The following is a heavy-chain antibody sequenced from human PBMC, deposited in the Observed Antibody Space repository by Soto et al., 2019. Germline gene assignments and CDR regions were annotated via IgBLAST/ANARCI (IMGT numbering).Heavy chain of an antibody. CDR1: GGTFSSYT. Sequence: QVQLVQSGAEVKKPGSSVKVSCKASGGTFSSYTISWVRQAPGQGLEWMGRIIPILGIANYAQKFQGRVTITGDKSTSTAYMEVSSLRSEDTAVYYCARDGGYSYGYGGWFDPWGQGTLVTVSS. D-gene: IGHD5-18*01. V-gene: IGHV1-69*08. CDR3: ARDGGYSYGYGGWFDP. J-gene: IGHJ5*02. CDR2: IIPILGIA.